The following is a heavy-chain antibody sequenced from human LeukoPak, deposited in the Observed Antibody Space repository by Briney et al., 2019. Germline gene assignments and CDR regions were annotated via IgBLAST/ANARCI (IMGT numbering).Heavy chain of an antibody. Sequence: SQTLSLTRTVSGGSISSGDYYWRWIRQPPGKGLEWFGYIYYSGSTYYNPSLMSRVTISVDTSKNQFSLKLSSVTAADTAVYYCASRNSGSYSQLDYWGQGTLVTVSS. CDR2: IYYSGST. D-gene: IGHD3-10*01. V-gene: IGHV4-30-4*01. CDR1: GGSISSGDYY. J-gene: IGHJ4*02. CDR3: ASRNSGSYSQLDY.